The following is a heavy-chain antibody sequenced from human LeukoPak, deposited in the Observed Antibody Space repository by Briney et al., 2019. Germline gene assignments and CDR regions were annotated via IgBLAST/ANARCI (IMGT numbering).Heavy chain of an antibody. CDR2: ISFDGSNK. CDR1: GFSFSSCG. D-gene: IGHD5-18*01. CDR3: AKRGEKYNYGHWFAP. J-gene: IGHJ5*02. V-gene: IGHV3-30*18. Sequence: PGGSLRLSCAAAGFSFSSCGMHWVRQAPGRGLEWVAVISFDGSNKNYADSVKGRFTISRDNSKNTLHLQMNSPRVEDTAVYYCAKRGEKYNYGHWFAPWGQGTLVIVSS.